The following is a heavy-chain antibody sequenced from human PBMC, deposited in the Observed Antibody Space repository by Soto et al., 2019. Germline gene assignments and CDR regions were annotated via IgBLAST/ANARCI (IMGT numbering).Heavy chain of an antibody. CDR2: IYYSGST. V-gene: IGHV4-39*01. J-gene: IGHJ4*02. Sequence: PSETLSLTCTVSGGCISSSSYYWGWIRQPPGKGLEWIGSIYYSGSTYYNPSLKSRVTISVDTSKNQFSLKLSSVTAADTAVYYCAVNIVATRPPPAEDYWGQGTLVTVSS. CDR1: GGCISSSSYY. D-gene: IGHD5-12*01. CDR3: AVNIVATRPPPAEDY.